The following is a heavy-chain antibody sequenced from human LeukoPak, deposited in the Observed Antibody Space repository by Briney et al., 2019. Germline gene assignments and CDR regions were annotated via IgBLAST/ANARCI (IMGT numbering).Heavy chain of an antibody. Sequence: GASVKVSCKASGYTFSAYYLYWVRQAPGQGFEWMGWTDPKNGATNYAPKFQGRVTVTRDTSISTAYMELSRLRLDDTAIYYCARDISLFASAGPWFDPWGQGTLVTVSS. V-gene: IGHV1-2*02. D-gene: IGHD6-13*01. J-gene: IGHJ5*02. CDR3: ARDISLFASAGPWFDP. CDR1: GYTFSAYY. CDR2: TDPKNGAT.